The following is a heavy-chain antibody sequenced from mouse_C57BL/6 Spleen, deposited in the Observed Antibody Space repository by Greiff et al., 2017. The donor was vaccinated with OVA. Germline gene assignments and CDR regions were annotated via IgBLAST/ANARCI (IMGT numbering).Heavy chain of an antibody. CDR2: ISNGGGST. Sequence: EVNVVESGGGLVQPGGSLKLSCAASGFTFSDYYMYWVRQTPEKRLEWVAYISNGGGSTYYPDTVKGRFTISRDNAKNTLYLQMSRLKSEDTAMYYCARLRDYDYFFDYWGQGTTLTVSS. CDR3: ARLRDYDYFFDY. D-gene: IGHD2-4*01. J-gene: IGHJ2*01. V-gene: IGHV5-12*01. CDR1: GFTFSDYY.